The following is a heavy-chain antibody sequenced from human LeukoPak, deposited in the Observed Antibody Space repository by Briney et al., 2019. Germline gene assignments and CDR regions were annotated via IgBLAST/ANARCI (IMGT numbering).Heavy chain of an antibody. V-gene: IGHV4-59*01. CDR1: GGSFSGYY. D-gene: IGHD5-24*01. Sequence: SETLSLTCAVYGGSFSGYYWSWIRQPPGKGLEWIGYTYYSGSTNYNPSLKSRVTISVDTSKNQFSLKLSSVTAADTAVYYCARVARDGYEYYFDYWGQGTLVTVSS. CDR3: ARVARDGYEYYFDY. J-gene: IGHJ4*02. CDR2: TYYSGST.